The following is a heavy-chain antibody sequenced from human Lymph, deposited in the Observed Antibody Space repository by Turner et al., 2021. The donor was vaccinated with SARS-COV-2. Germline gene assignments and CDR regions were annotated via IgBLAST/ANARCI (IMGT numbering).Heavy chain of an antibody. J-gene: IGHJ5*02. CDR3: ARVYGDYVP. CDR1: GFTVSSNY. CDR2: IYPGGST. Sequence: EVQLVESGGGLVQPGGSLRLSCAASGFTVSSNYMTWVRQPPGKGLEWVSLIYPGGSTYYADSVKGRFTISRDNSKNTLYLQMNSLRAEDTAVYYCARVYGDYVPWGQGTLVTVSS. V-gene: IGHV3-66*01. D-gene: IGHD4-17*01.